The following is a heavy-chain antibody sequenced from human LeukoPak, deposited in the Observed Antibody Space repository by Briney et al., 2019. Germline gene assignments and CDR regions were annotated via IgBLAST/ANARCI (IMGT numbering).Heavy chain of an antibody. Sequence: SETLSLTCAVYGGSFSGYYWSWIRQPPGKGLEWIGEINHSGSTSYNPSLKSRVTISVDTSKNQFSLKLSSVTAADTAVYYCARHPSYYGSGSQRFDPWGQGTLVTVSS. CDR1: GGSFSGYY. CDR3: ARHPSYYGSGSQRFDP. V-gene: IGHV4-34*01. J-gene: IGHJ5*02. CDR2: INHSGST. D-gene: IGHD3-10*01.